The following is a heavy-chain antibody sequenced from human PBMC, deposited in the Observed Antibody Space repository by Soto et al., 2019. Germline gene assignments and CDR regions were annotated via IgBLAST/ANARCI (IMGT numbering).Heavy chain of an antibody. CDR3: ASPYDYDSSGPDGMDV. CDR2: INPNSGGT. J-gene: IGHJ6*01. V-gene: IGHV1-2*02. D-gene: IGHD3-22*01. Sequence: ASVKVSCKASGYTFTGYYMHWVRQAPGQGLEWMGWINPNSGGTNYAQKFQGRVTMTRDTSISTAYMELSRLRSDNTAVYYCASPYDYDSSGPDGMDVGGQETTVKISS. CDR1: GYTFTGYY.